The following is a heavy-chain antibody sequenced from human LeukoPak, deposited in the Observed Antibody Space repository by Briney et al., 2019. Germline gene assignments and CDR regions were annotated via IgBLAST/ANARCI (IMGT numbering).Heavy chain of an antibody. D-gene: IGHD6-19*01. CDR2: ISGRGGST. Sequence: GGSLRLSCAASGYTFSSYAMSWVRQAPGRGREWVSVISGRGGSTYYADSVRGRFPTPRDNYKNTVHLQMNSLRAEDTAVYYCAKDKDSSGPYYFDYWGQGTLVTVSS. V-gene: IGHV3-23*01. CDR3: AKDKDSSGPYYFDY. J-gene: IGHJ4*02. CDR1: GYTFSSYA.